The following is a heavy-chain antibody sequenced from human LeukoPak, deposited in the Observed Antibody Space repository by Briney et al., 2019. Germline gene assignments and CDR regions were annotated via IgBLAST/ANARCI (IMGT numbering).Heavy chain of an antibody. Sequence: ASVKVSCKASGGTFSTFEIGWVRQAPGQGLEWMGGVITMFGTANYAQKFQGRVTITADGSTNTAYMELSRLTTEDTAVYYCARDVVVTCTGFRFDPWGQGTLVTVSS. CDR1: GGTFSTFE. D-gene: IGHD2-21*02. V-gene: IGHV1-69*13. CDR3: ARDVVVTCTGFRFDP. J-gene: IGHJ5*02. CDR2: VITMFGTA.